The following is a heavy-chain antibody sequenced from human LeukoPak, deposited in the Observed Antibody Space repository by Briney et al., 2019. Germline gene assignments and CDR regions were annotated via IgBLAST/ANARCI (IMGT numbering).Heavy chain of an antibody. D-gene: IGHD6-19*01. Sequence: GGSLRLXCAASGFTVSSNYMTWVRRAPGKGLEWVSVIYSGGSTYYADSVKGRFTISRDNSKNTLYLQMNSLRAEDTAVYYCARDDVAVAGTDYWGQGTLVTVSS. J-gene: IGHJ4*02. CDR2: IYSGGST. V-gene: IGHV3-53*01. CDR3: ARDDVAVAGTDY. CDR1: GFTVSSNY.